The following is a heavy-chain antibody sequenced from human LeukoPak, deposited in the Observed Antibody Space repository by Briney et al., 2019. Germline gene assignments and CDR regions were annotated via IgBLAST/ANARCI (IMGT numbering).Heavy chain of an antibody. CDR1: GFTFSSHA. CDR3: AKGKSSGWYLFNY. CDR2: ISISGGTT. V-gene: IGHV3-23*01. Sequence: GGSLRLSCAASGFTFSSHAMSWVRQAPGKGLEWVSAISISGGTTYYADSVKGRFTISRDNSKNTLYLQMNSLRAEDTAVYYCAKGKSSGWYLFNYWGQGTLVTVSS. J-gene: IGHJ4*02. D-gene: IGHD6-19*01.